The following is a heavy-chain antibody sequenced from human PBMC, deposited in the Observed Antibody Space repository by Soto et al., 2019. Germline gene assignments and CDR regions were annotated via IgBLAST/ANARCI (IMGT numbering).Heavy chain of an antibody. CDR3: ARDGYDGSGSPYPAY. V-gene: IGHV4-59*01. D-gene: IGHD3-10*01. CDR2: IYYLGST. J-gene: IGHJ4*02. Sequence: SETLSLTCIVSGGSMSEYFWSWIRQSPGKGLEWIGYIYYLGSTDYNPSLKSRVTISVDTSKRQFSLRLTSVTAADTAVYYCARDGYDGSGSPYPAYWAPGTQVTVSS. CDR1: GGSMSEYF.